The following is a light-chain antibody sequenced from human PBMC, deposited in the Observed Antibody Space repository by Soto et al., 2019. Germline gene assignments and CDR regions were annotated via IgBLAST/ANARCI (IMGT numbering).Light chain of an antibody. Sequence: DIQMTQSPSSLSASVGDRITITCXASQSISSYLNWYQQKPGKAPKLLIYTTSNLQSWVPSRFSGSGSGTDFTLTISSLEPEDFAIYYCQQRSDWPITFGQGTRLEI. J-gene: IGKJ5*01. CDR2: TTS. CDR3: QQRSDWPIT. CDR1: QSISSY. V-gene: IGKV1-39*01.